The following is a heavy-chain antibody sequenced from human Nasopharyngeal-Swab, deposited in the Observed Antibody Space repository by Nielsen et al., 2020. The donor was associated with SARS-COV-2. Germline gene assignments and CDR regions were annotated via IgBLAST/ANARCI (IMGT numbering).Heavy chain of an antibody. D-gene: IGHD2-21*01. V-gene: IGHV4-34*01. CDR3: AREPGRVVLVRGGPACYMDV. CDR1: GGSFSGYY. CDR2: INHSGST. Sequence: SETLSLTCAVYGGSFSGYYWSWIRQPPGKGLEWIGEINHSGSTNYNPSLKSRVTISVDTSKNQFSLKLSSVTAADTAVYYCAREPGRVVLVRGGPACYMDVWGKGTTVTVSS. J-gene: IGHJ6*03.